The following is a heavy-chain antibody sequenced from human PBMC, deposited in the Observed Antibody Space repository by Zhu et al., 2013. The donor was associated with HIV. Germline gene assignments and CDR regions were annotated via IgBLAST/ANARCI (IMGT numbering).Heavy chain of an antibody. CDR2: ISAYNGNT. CDR1: GYTFTSYG. CDR3: ARDPLSAGTRKNIEMQQLVKPYYYYGMDV. V-gene: IGHV1-18*04. J-gene: IGHJ6*02. Sequence: QVQLVQSGAEVKKPGASVKVSCKASGYTFTSYGISWVRQAPGQGLEWMGWISAYNGNTNYAQKLQGRVTMTTDTSTSTAYMELRSLRSDDTAVYYCARDPLSAGTRKNIEMQQLVKPYYYYGMDVWAKGPRSPSP. D-gene: IGHD6-13*01.